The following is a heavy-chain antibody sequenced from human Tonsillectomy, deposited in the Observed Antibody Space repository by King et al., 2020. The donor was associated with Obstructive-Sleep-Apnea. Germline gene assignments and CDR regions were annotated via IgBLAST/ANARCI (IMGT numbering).Heavy chain of an antibody. J-gene: IGHJ4*02. D-gene: IGHD3-10*01. V-gene: IGHV4-30-4*01. CDR3: ARSPKLIWFGELSTFDY. CDR2: INYSGST. CDR1: GGSISRGDYN. Sequence: QVQLQESGPGLVKPSQTLSLTCTVSGGSISRGDYNWNWILQPPGKGLEWIGYINYSGSTHYNPSPQSRLIISVDTSKNQFSLKLSSVTAADTAVYYCARSPKLIWFGELSTFDYWGQGTLVTVSS.